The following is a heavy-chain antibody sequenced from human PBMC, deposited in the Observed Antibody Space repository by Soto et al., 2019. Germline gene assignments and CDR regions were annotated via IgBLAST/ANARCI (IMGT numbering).Heavy chain of an antibody. D-gene: IGHD3-10*01. J-gene: IGHJ5*02. CDR3: ARVLKAYGSGRHNWCDP. Sequence: PSETLSLTCAVSGYSNSSYYWSWIRQPAGKGLEWIGRIYTSGSTNYNPSLKSRVTMSVDTSKNQFSLKLSYVTDADTAVYYCARVLKAYGSGRHNWCDPWGKGPMVIVSS. CDR2: IYTSGST. CDR1: GYSNSSYY. V-gene: IGHV4-4*07.